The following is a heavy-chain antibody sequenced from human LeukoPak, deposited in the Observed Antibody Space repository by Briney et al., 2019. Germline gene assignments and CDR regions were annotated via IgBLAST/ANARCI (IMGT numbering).Heavy chain of an antibody. CDR3: AKDAKRLWFGESNMRFDY. D-gene: IGHD3-10*01. J-gene: IGHJ4*02. CDR2: ISGSGGST. V-gene: IGHV3-23*01. CDR1: GFTFSSYA. Sequence: GGSLRLSCAASGFTFSSYAMSWVRQAPGKGLEWVSAISGSGGSTSYADSVKGRFTISRDNSKNTLYLQMNSLRAEDTAVYYCAKDAKRLWFGESNMRFDYWGQGTLVTVSS.